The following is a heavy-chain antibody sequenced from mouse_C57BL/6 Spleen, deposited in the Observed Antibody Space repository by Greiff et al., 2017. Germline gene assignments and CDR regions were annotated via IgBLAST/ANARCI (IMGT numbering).Heavy chain of an antibody. D-gene: IGHD1-1*01. CDR2: IRNKANGYTT. CDR1: GFTFTDYY. Sequence: EVMLVESGGGLVQPGGSLSLSCAASGFTFTDYYMSWVRQPPGKALEWLGFIRNKANGYTTEYSASVKGRFTISRDNSQSILYLQMNALRAEDSATYYCARSYYYGSSHWYFDVGGTGTTVTVSS. V-gene: IGHV7-3*01. CDR3: ARSYYYGSSHWYFDV. J-gene: IGHJ1*03.